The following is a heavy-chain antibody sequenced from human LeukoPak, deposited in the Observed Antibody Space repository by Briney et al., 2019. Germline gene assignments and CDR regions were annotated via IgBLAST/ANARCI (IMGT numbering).Heavy chain of an antibody. CDR1: GFTFSSYA. V-gene: IGHV3-30*04. CDR2: ISYDGSNK. CDR3: ARDSGIPGEYYFDY. Sequence: GRSLRLSCAASGFTFSSYAMHWVRQAPGKGLEWVAVISYDGSNKYYADSVKGRFTISRDNSKNTLYLQMGSLRAEDMAVYYCARDSGIPGEYYFDYWGQGTLVTVSS. D-gene: IGHD3-10*01. J-gene: IGHJ4*02.